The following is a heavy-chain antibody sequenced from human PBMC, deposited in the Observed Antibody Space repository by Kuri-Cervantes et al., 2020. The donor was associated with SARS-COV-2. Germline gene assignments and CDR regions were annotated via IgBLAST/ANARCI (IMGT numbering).Heavy chain of an antibody. D-gene: IGHD2-2*01. CDR1: GYIFTTHG. CDR3: VRDIIVVVPGALYMDV. J-gene: IGHJ6*03. CDR2: ISAYNGNT. V-gene: IGHV1-18*01. Sequence: ASVKVSCKASGYIFTTHGISWVRQAPGQGLEWMGWISAYNGNTNYAQKFQGRVTMTTDRSTTTAYMELRSLRSDDTAMYYCVRDIIVVVPGALYMDVWGKGTTVTV.